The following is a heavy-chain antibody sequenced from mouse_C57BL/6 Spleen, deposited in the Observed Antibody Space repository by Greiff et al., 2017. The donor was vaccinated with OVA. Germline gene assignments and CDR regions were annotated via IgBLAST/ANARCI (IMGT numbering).Heavy chain of an antibody. V-gene: IGHV1-53*01. Sequence: QVQLQQPGTDLVKPGASVKLSCKASGYTFTSYWMHWVKQRPGQGLEWIGNINPSNGGTNYNEKFKSKATLTVDKSSSTAYMQLSSLTSEDSAVYYCARPGSSSYYAMDYWGQGTSVTVSS. J-gene: IGHJ4*01. CDR2: INPSNGGT. CDR3: ARPGSSSYYAMDY. CDR1: GYTFTSYW. D-gene: IGHD1-1*01.